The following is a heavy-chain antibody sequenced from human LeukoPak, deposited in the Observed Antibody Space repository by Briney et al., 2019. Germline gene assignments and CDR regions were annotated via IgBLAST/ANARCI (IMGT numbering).Heavy chain of an antibody. J-gene: IGHJ4*02. CDR1: GGSFSAHY. CDR2: INHSGNT. D-gene: IGHD5-18*01. CDR3: ARGGGIQLWYPFDY. V-gene: IGHV4-34*01. Sequence: SETLSLTCAVYGGSFSAHYWSWIRQPPGKGLEWIGEINHSGNTNYNPSLKSRVTISVDTSNNQFYLRLSSVAAADTAVYYCARGGGIQLWYPFDYWGQGTLVTVSS.